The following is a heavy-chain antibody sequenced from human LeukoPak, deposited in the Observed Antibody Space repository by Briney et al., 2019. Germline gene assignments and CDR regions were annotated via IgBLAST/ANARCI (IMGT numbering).Heavy chain of an antibody. CDR3: ARSGGDYFDY. J-gene: IGHJ4*02. Sequence: PSATLSLTCTVSGGSISSYYWSWIRQPPGKGLEWIGYIYYSGSTNYNPSLKSRVTISVDTSKNQFSLKLSSVTAADTAVYYCARSGGDYFDYWGQGTLVTVSS. D-gene: IGHD3-10*01. CDR1: GGSISSYY. CDR2: IYYSGST. V-gene: IGHV4-59*01.